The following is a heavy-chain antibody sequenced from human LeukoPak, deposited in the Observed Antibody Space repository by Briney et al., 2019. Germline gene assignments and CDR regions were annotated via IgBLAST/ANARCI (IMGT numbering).Heavy chain of an antibody. CDR3: AKATTYYYDSSGYYPDAFDI. V-gene: IGHV3-23*01. Sequence: GGSLRLSCAASGFIFRSYAMSWVRQAPGKGPEWVSGISGTGGSTYHADSVKGRFTISRDNYKNTLYLQMNSLRAEDTAIYYCAKATTYYYDSSGYYPDAFDIWGQGTMVTVSS. CDR1: GFIFRSYA. D-gene: IGHD3-22*01. CDR2: ISGTGGST. J-gene: IGHJ3*02.